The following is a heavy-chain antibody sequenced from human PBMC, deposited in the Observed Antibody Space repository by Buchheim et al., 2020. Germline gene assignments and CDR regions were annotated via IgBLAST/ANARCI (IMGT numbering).Heavy chain of an antibody. CDR2: ISDSGAGT. Sequence: EVQLLESGGALVQPGGSLSLSCAASGFSFSNYALSWVRQAPGGGLEWVSGISDSGAGTYYPDSVKGRFTISRDNSKNTLSLQMSRLRVEDTAIYYCARRLPDQNYFDQWGQGTL. CDR3: ARRLPDQNYFDQ. J-gene: IGHJ4*02. CDR1: GFSFSNYA. V-gene: IGHV3-23*01.